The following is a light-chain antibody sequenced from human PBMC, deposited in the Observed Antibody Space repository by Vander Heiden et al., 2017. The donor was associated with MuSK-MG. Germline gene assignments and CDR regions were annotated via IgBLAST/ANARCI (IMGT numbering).Light chain of an antibody. J-gene: IGKJ4*01. V-gene: IGKV3-20*01. CDR1: QSVSSSY. CDR3: QRDGGSLLT. Sequence: ETVLTQSPAPLSLSPGERATLSCRASQSVSSSYLAPYQQKPGQAPRLLIYGASSRATGIPDRFSGRASGTDLTLTISILDPEDFAVYYCQRDGGSLLTFGGGTKVEIK. CDR2: GAS.